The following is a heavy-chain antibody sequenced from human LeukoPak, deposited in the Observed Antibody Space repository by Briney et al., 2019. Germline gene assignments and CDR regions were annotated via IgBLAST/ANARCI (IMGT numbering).Heavy chain of an antibody. V-gene: IGHV3-11*05. CDR1: GFTFSDYY. D-gene: IGHD3-10*01. CDR3: ARDYFGSGSYGWFDP. Sequence: GGSLRLSCAASGFTFSDYYMSWIRQAPGRGLEWVSHISTISGHTNYADSVKGRFTISRDNAKNSLYLQMNSLRVEDTAVYYCARDYFGSGSYGWFDPWGQGTLVTVSS. J-gene: IGHJ5*02. CDR2: ISTISGHT.